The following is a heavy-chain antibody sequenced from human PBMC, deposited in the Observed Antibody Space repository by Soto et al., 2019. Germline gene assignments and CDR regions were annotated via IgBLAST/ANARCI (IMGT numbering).Heavy chain of an antibody. CDR1: GFTFSSYW. V-gene: IGHV5-51*01. D-gene: IGHD2-2*01. CDR3: ARHPRAYCSSTSCYADAHYYYYYMDV. Sequence: PGGSLRLSCAASGFTFSSYWMSWVRQAPGKGLEWMGIIYPGDSDTRYSPSFQGQVTISADKSISTAYLQWSSLKASDTAMYYCARHPRAYCSSTSCYADAHYYYYYMDVWGKGTTVTVSS. J-gene: IGHJ6*03. CDR2: IYPGDSDT.